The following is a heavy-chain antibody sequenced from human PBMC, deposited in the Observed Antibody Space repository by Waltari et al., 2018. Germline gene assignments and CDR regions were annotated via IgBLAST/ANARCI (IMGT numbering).Heavy chain of an antibody. Sequence: QVQLVQSGAEVKKPGSSVKVSCKASGGTFSNHGISWVRQAPGQGPGWMAGSIPTLEITNYAQNFQGRVAIAADESTSTAYMELSSIRSDDTALYDCATSLHVTGTTAAFDIWGQGTMVTVSS. CDR3: ATSLHVTGTTAAFDI. CDR1: GGTFSNHG. D-gene: IGHD1-20*01. CDR2: SIPTLEIT. J-gene: IGHJ3*02. V-gene: IGHV1-69*04.